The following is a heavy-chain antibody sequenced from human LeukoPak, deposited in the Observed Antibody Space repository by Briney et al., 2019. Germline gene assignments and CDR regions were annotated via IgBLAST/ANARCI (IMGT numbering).Heavy chain of an antibody. CDR2: INPNSGGT. CDR1: GYTFTGYY. D-gene: IGHD4-17*01. Sequence: ASVKVSCKASGYTFTGYYMHWVRQAPGQGLEWMGWINPNSGGTNYAQKFQGWVTMTRDTSISTAYMELSRLRSDDTAVYYCARDIGLDDSGDYAGAFDIWGQGTMVTVSS. V-gene: IGHV1-2*04. J-gene: IGHJ3*02. CDR3: ARDIGLDDSGDYAGAFDI.